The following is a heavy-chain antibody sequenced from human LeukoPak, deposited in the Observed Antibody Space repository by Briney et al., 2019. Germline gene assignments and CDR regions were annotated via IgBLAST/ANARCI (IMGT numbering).Heavy chain of an antibody. CDR2: ISPDGRST. V-gene: IGHV3-74*01. D-gene: IGHD1-26*01. CDR3: VRGASGGHYVIDY. Sequence: PGGSLRLSCAASGFTYCNYLMHWVRQAPGKGLVWVSRISPDGRSTNYADFVKGRFTVSRDNAMNTVYLQMNSLRTEDTAVYYCVRGASGGHYVIDYWGQGTLVTVSS. J-gene: IGHJ4*02. CDR1: GFTYCNYL.